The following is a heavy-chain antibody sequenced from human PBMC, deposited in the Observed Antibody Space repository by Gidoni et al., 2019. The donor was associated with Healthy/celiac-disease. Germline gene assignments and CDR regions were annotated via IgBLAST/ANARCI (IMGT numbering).Heavy chain of an antibody. CDR1: GGSIISSNW. Sequence: QVQLQESGPGLVKPSGTLSLTSAVSGGSIISSNWWSWVLQPPGKGLEWIGEIYHSGSTNYNPSRKSRVTISVDKSKNQFSLKLSSVTAADTAVYYCARVVTTVVTPHAFDIWGQGTMVTVSS. D-gene: IGHD4-17*01. CDR2: IYHSGST. CDR3: ARVVTTVVTPHAFDI. V-gene: IGHV4-4*02. J-gene: IGHJ3*02.